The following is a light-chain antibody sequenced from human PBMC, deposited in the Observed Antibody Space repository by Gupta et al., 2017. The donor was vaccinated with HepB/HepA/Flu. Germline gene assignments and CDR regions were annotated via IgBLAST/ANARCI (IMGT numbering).Light chain of an antibody. CDR1: SSNIGAGYE. V-gene: IGLV1-40*01. CDR2: CNS. CDR3: QFFGSRLSGWV. Sequence: QSVLTQPPSVSGAPGQRLTISCTGSSSNIGAGYEVHWYQQLPGKATKRRSYCNSKRPSGVADRFAGSTSGTLASPALTVLQAEDEAEDDCQFFGSRLSGWVFGGGTKLTVL. J-gene: IGLJ3*02.